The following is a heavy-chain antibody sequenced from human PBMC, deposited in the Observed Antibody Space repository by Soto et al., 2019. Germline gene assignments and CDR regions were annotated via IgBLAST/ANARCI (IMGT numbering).Heavy chain of an antibody. CDR2: IYYSGST. CDR1: GGSISSGVYY. D-gene: IGHD3-16*02. V-gene: IGHV4-30-4*08. J-gene: IGHJ4*02. CDR3: ARGGIHPDRYAY. Sequence: PSETLSLTCTVSGGSISSGVYYWSWIRQHPGKGLEWIGYIYYSGSTYYNPSLKSRVTISVDTSKNQFSLKLSSVTAADTAVYYCARGGIHPDRYAYWGQGTLVTVSS.